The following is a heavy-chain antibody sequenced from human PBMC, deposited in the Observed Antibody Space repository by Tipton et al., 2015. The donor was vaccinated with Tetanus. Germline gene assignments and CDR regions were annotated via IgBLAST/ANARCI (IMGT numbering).Heavy chain of an antibody. V-gene: IGHV3-23*03. D-gene: IGHD3-16*01. Sequence: SLRLSCAASGFTFSSYAMSWVRQAPGKGLEWVSVIYGGGSSTYYADSVKGRFTLSRDNSKKTLYLQMKSLRAEDTAVYYCARRQVEGGAHFDHWGQGTLVTVSS. CDR2: IYGGGSST. CDR3: ARRQVEGGAHFDH. CDR1: GFTFSSYA. J-gene: IGHJ4*02.